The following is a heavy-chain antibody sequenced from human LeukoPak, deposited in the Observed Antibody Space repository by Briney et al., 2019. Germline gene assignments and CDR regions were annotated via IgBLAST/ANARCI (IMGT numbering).Heavy chain of an antibody. CDR3: ARDTIMGMAGNFDY. D-gene: IGHD6-19*01. V-gene: IGHV3-20*04. CDR2: INWSGGST. J-gene: IGHJ4*02. CDR1: GFTFDDYG. Sequence: GGSLRLSCAASGFTFDDYGMSWVRQAPGKGLEWVSGINWSGGSTGYADSVKGRFTIPRDNAKNSLYLQMNSLRAEDTALYYCARDTIMGMAGNFDYWGQGTLVTVSS.